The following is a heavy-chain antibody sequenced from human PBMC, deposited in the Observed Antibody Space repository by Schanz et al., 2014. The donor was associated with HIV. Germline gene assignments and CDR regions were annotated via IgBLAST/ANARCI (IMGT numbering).Heavy chain of an antibody. J-gene: IGHJ6*02. V-gene: IGHV3-30-3*01. CDR1: GFTFSSHA. CDR2: ISYDGSNK. D-gene: IGHD3-16*01. Sequence: VQLLESGGGLVQPGGSLRLSCVVSGFTFSSHAMSWVRQAAGKGLEWVAVISYDGSNKYYADSVKGRFTISRDNSKNTLYLQMNRLRAEDTALYYCARVWADYGMDVWGQGTTVTVSS. CDR3: ARVWADYGMDV.